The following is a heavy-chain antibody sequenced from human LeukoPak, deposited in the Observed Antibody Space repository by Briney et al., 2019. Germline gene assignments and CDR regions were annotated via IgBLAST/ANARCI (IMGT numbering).Heavy chain of an antibody. D-gene: IGHD3-22*01. CDR3: AKCDSSGYYSGGFDY. CDR1: GFTFSSYA. CDR2: ISASGANT. Sequence: GGSVRLSCATSGFTFSSYAMSWVRQAPGKGLEWVSVISASGANTYYADSVKGRFTISRDNSKNTLYLQMNSLRAEDTAIYYCAKCDSSGYYSGGFDYWGQGTLLTVSS. V-gene: IGHV3-23*01. J-gene: IGHJ4*02.